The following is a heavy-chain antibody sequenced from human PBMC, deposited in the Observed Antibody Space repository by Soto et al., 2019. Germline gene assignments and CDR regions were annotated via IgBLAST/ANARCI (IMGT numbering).Heavy chain of an antibody. J-gene: IGHJ3*02. V-gene: IGHV1-45*02. Sequence: SVKVSCKASGYTFSYRYLHWVRQAPGQALEWMGWITPFNGNTNYAQKFQDRVTITRDRSMTTAYMELSSLRSEDTAMFYRAHSAGPDVLTGYEGHAFDIWGQGTMVTVSS. CDR2: ITPFNGNT. D-gene: IGHD3-9*01. CDR3: AHSAGPDVLTGYEGHAFDI. CDR1: GYTFSYRY.